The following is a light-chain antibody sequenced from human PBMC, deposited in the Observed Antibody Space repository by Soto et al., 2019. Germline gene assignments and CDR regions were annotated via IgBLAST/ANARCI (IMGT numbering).Light chain of an antibody. CDR3: QQFDSSLWT. V-gene: IGKV3-20*01. CDR2: AAS. CDR1: QSVSSSH. Sequence: EIVLTQSPGTLSLSPGERATLSCRASQSVSSSHLAWYQQKPGQTPRLLIYAASTRATGIPDRFSGSGSGTDFTLTISRLEPEDFAVYYCQQFDSSLWTFGQGTKVDSK. J-gene: IGKJ1*01.